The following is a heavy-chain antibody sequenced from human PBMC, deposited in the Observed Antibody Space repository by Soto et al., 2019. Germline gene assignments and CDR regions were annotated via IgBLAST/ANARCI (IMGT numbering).Heavy chain of an antibody. V-gene: IGHV4-34*01. CDR3: ARARKGSGSDYYYHYGMDV. D-gene: IGHD3-3*01. Sequence: SETLSLTCSVYGGSFSDYCWSWIRQPPGKGLEWIGEINHSGSTNYNPSLKSRVTISVHTSKNQFSLKLSSVTAADTAVYYCARARKGSGSDYYYHYGMDVWGKGTTVTVSS. J-gene: IGHJ6*04. CDR1: GGSFSDYC. CDR2: INHSGST.